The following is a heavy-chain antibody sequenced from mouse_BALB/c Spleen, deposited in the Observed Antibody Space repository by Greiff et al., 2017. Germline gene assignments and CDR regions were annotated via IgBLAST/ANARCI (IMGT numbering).Heavy chain of an antibody. V-gene: IGHV1-15*01. J-gene: IGHJ2*01. CDR2: IDPETGGT. CDR1: GYTFTDYE. Sequence: QVQLQQSGAELVRPGASVTLSCKASGYTFTDYEMHWVKQTPVHGLEWIGAIDPETGGTAYNQKFKGKATLTADKSSSTAYMELRSLTSEDSAVYYCTIRGDYYFDYWGQGTTLTVSS. CDR3: TIRGDYYFDY.